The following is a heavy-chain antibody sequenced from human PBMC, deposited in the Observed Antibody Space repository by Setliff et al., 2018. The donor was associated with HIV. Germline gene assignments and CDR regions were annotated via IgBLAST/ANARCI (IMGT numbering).Heavy chain of an antibody. Sequence: SETLSLTCTVSGGSISSGSYYWSWIRQPAGKGLEWIGRIYTSGSTNYNPSLKSRVTMSADTSRNQLSLKLSSVTAADTAVYYCARGIGTRYNYYMDVWGIGTTVTVSS. CDR1: GGSISSGSYY. J-gene: IGHJ6*03. CDR3: ARGIGTRYNYYMDV. CDR2: IYTSGST. V-gene: IGHV4-61*02. D-gene: IGHD1-20*01.